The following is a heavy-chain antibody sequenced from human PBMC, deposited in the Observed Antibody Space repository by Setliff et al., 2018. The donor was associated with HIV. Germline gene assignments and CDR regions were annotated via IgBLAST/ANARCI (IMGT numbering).Heavy chain of an antibody. V-gene: IGHV4-59*08. CDR3: ARTPTDYYDSTRLGDGFDI. D-gene: IGHD3-22*01. J-gene: IGHJ3*02. Sequence: SETLSLTCTVSGAFNSRYYWSWIRQPPGKGLEWIGYFYDSGSTYYNPCLKSRVTISVDTSKKQFSLKLTSVTAADTAVYYCARTPTDYYDSTRLGDGFDIWGQGTVVTVSS. CDR2: FYDSGST. CDR1: GAFNSRYY.